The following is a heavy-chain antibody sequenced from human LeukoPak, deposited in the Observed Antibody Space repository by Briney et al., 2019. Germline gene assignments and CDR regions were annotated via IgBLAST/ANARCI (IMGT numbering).Heavy chain of an antibody. CDR3: ARAASRSGWYLSVSYYYMDV. CDR2: MNPNSDNT. V-gene: IGHV1-8*03. D-gene: IGHD6-19*01. Sequence: ASVKVSCKASGYTFTSYDINWVRQATGQGLEWMGWMNPNSDNTGYAQKFQGRVTITRNTSISTAYMELSSLRSEDTAVYYCARAASRSGWYLSVSYYYMDVWGKGTTVTVSS. CDR1: GYTFTSYD. J-gene: IGHJ6*03.